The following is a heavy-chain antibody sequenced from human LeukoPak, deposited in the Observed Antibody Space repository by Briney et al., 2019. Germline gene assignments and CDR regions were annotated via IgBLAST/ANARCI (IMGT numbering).Heavy chain of an antibody. Sequence: GGSLRLSCAGSGFTLSKYWVHWVRQVPGKGLVWVSRINVEGSRTDYADSVKGRFTFSRDNAKNTLYLQMNSLRAEDTAVYYCVRAAASRNFDYWGQGTLVTVSS. CDR2: INVEGSRT. CDR3: VRAAASRNFDY. D-gene: IGHD6-13*01. CDR1: GFTLSKYW. V-gene: IGHV3-74*01. J-gene: IGHJ4*02.